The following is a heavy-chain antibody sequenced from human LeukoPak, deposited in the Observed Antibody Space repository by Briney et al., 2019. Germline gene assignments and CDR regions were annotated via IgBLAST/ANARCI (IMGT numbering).Heavy chain of an antibody. CDR1: GFTFSSYW. J-gene: IGHJ4*02. Sequence: GGSLRLSCAASGFTFSSYWMHWVRQAPGKGLVWVSRINSDGTSTSYADSVKGRFTISRDNAKNTLYLQMNSLRAEDTAVYYCARWADYGGNSGYDYWGQGTLVTVPS. CDR2: INSDGTST. V-gene: IGHV3-74*01. CDR3: ARWADYGGNSGYDY. D-gene: IGHD4-23*01.